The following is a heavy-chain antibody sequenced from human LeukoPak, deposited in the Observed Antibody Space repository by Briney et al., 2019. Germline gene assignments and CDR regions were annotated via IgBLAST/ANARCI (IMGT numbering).Heavy chain of an antibody. CDR3: ARRAISGNYFDY. Sequence: ASVKVSCKVSGYTLTELSMHWVRQAPGKGLEWMGGFDPEDGETIYAQKFQGRVTMTEDTSTDTAYMELSSLRSEDTAVYYCARRAISGNYFDYWGQGTLVTVSS. V-gene: IGHV1-24*01. D-gene: IGHD1-26*01. CDR2: FDPEDGET. CDR1: GYTLTELS. J-gene: IGHJ4*02.